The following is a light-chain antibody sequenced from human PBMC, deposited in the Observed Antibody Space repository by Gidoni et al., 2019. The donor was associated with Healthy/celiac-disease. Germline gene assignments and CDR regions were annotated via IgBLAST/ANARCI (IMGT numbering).Light chain of an antibody. Sequence: DIQLTQSPSFLSASVGDRVTITCRASQGISSYLAWYQQKPGKAPKLLIYAASTLQSGVPSRFSGSGSGTEFTLTISSLQPEDFATYYCQQLNSYPTFSWTFGQGTKVEIK. V-gene: IGKV1-9*01. CDR1: QGISSY. CDR2: AAS. J-gene: IGKJ1*01. CDR3: QQLNSYPTFSWT.